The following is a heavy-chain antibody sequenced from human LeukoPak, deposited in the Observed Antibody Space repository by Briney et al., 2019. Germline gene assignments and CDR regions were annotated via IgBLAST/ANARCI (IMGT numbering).Heavy chain of an antibody. CDR2: INPNSGGT. CDR3: ARDHCSSTSCYDYFDY. D-gene: IGHD2-2*01. Sequence: ASVKASCKASGYTFTGYYMHWVRQAPGQGLEWMGWINPNSGGTIYAQKFQGRVTMTRDTYISTAYMERSRLRSDDTAVYYCARDHCSSTSCYDYFDYWGQGTLVTVSS. CDR1: GYTFTGYY. J-gene: IGHJ4*02. V-gene: IGHV1-2*02.